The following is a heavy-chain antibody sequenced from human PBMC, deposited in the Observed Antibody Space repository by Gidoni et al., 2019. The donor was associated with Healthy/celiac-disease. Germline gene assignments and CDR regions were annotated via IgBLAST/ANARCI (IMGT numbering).Heavy chain of an antibody. J-gene: IGHJ6*03. CDR3: ARVRSSSYYYYYMDV. V-gene: IGHV4-59*01. D-gene: IGHD6-13*01. CDR1: GASISNYY. CDR2: IYYSGST. Sequence: QVQLQESGPGLVKPSETLSLTCTVSGASISNYYWSWIRQPPGKGLEWIGYIYYSGSTNYNPSLKSRVSISVDTSKNQVSLKLSSVTAADTAVYYCARVRSSSYYYYYMDVWGKGTTVTVSS.